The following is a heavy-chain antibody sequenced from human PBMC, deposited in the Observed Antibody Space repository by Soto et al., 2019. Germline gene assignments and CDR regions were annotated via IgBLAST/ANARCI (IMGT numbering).Heavy chain of an antibody. V-gene: IGHV1-24*01. Sequence: ASVKVSCKVSGYTLTELSIHWVRQAPLKVLEWMVGFDPEDGETIYAQKFQGRVTMTEDTSTDTAYMELSSLRSEDTAVYYCATDVNDYVWGSYRCFEYWGQGTMVTLSS. J-gene: IGHJ4*02. CDR3: ATDVNDYVWGSYRCFEY. CDR2: FDPEDGET. CDR1: GYTLTELS. D-gene: IGHD3-16*02.